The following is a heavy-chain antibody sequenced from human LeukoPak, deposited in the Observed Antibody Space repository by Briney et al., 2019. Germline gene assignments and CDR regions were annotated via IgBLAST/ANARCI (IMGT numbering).Heavy chain of an antibody. Sequence: ASVKVSCKPSGYSFSNYDINWVRLRQATGQGPEWLGWMNPHRGDTGSPERFRGRVSLTWDTSTNTAYLEVADLTSDDTAMYYCARGPDTDSVTAEYFQHWGQGTLVTVSS. D-gene: IGHD2-21*02. CDR1: GYSFSNYD. V-gene: IGHV1-8*01. J-gene: IGHJ1*01. CDR2: MNPHRGDT. CDR3: ARGPDTDSVTAEYFQH.